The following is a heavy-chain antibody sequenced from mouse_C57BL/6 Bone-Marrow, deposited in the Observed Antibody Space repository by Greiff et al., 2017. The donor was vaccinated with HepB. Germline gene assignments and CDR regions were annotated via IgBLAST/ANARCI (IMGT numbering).Heavy chain of an antibody. Sequence: QVQLQQSGPELVKPGASVKISCKASGYAFSSSWMNWVKQRPGKGLEWIGRIYPGDGDTNYNGKFKGKASLTADKSSSTAYMQLSSLTSEDSAVYFCARCGRSSYWFAYWSEGTPFTVSA. CDR3: ARCGRSSYWFAY. CDR1: GYAFSSSW. J-gene: IGHJ3*01. D-gene: IGHD1-1*01. CDR2: IYPGDGDT. V-gene: IGHV1-82*01.